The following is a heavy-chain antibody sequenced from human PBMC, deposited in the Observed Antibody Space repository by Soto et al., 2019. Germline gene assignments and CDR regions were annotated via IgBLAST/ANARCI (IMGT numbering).Heavy chain of an antibody. CDR1: GGSFSGYY. D-gene: IGHD3-22*01. CDR3: ARRFYYDSSGYYPN. J-gene: IGHJ4*02. Sequence: SETLSLTCAVYGGSFSGYYWSWIRQPPGKGLEWIGEINHSGSTNYNPSLKNRVTISVDTSKNQFSLKLSSVTAADTAVYYCARRFYYDSSGYYPNWGQGTLVTVSS. V-gene: IGHV4-34*01. CDR2: INHSGST.